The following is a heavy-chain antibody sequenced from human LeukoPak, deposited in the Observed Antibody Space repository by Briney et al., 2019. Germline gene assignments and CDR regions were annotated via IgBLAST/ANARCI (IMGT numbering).Heavy chain of an antibody. CDR2: INHSGST. CDR3: ARGWRYYGSGSYCWFDP. D-gene: IGHD3-10*01. V-gene: IGHV4-34*01. CDR1: GGSFSGYY. J-gene: IGHJ5*02. Sequence: SETLSLTCAVYGGSFSGYYWSWIRQAPGKGLEWIGEINHSGSTNYNPSLKSRVTISVDTSKNQFSLKLSSVTAADTAVYYCARGWRYYGSGSYCWFDPWGQGTLVTVSS.